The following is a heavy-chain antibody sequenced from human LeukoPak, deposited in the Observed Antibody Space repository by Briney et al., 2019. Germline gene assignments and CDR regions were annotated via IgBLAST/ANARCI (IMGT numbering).Heavy chain of an antibody. Sequence: SGGSLRLSCAASGFTFSSYAMRWVRQAPGKGLEWVSAISGSGGSTYYADSVKGRFTISRDNSKNTLYLQMNSLRAEDTAVCYCAKGLITFGGVFDYWGQGTLVTVSS. CDR1: GFTFSSYA. D-gene: IGHD3-16*01. J-gene: IGHJ4*02. V-gene: IGHV3-23*01. CDR3: AKGLITFGGVFDY. CDR2: ISGSGGST.